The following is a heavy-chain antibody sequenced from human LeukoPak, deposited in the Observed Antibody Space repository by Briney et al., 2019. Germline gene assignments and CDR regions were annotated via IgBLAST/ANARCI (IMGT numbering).Heavy chain of an antibody. J-gene: IGHJ1*01. Sequence: SVKVSCTASGGTFSSYAISWVRQAPGQGLEWMGGIIPIFGTANYAQKFQGRVTITADESTSTAYMELSSLRSEDTAVFYCARVIQLPNEYFQHWGQGTLVTVSS. CDR2: IIPIFGTA. CDR1: GGTFSSYA. D-gene: IGHD2-2*01. V-gene: IGHV1-69*01. CDR3: ARVIQLPNEYFQH.